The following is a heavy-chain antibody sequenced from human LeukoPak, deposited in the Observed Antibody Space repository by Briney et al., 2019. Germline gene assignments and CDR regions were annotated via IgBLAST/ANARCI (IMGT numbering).Heavy chain of an antibody. CDR1: GGSISSGGYS. Sequence: SETLSLTCAVSGGSISSGGYSWSWIRQPPGKGLEWIGYIYHSGSTYYNPSLKSRVTISVDRSKNQFSLKLSSVTAADTAVYYCARDLRYSYGSKWGQGTLVTVSS. D-gene: IGHD5-18*01. J-gene: IGHJ4*02. V-gene: IGHV4-30-2*01. CDR3: ARDLRYSYGSK. CDR2: IYHSGST.